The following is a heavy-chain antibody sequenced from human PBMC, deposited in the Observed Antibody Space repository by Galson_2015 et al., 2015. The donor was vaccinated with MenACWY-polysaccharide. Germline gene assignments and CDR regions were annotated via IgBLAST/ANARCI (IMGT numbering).Heavy chain of an antibody. CDR1: GASISNHY. CDR2: VYADGET. Sequence: VTLSLPCTVSGASISNHYWPWVRQPAGKGLEWIGRVYADGETNYNSSLKSRVIMSTDTSKNQCSLKLSSVTAADTAVYYCARGRLGEGTDYWGQGTLVTVSS. J-gene: IGHJ4*02. CDR3: ARGRLGEGTDY. D-gene: IGHD1-26*01. V-gene: IGHV4-4*07.